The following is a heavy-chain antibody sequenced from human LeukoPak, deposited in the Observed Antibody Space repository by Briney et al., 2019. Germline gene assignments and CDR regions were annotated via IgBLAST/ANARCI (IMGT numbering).Heavy chain of an antibody. V-gene: IGHV1-2*06. Sequence: ASXKVSCKASGYTFTSYYMHWVRQAPGEGLEWMGRINPNSGDRNYTKKFQGRGTMTRDTSISTSYMELNRLRSDDTAVYYCATYYYGSGSSPFDYWGQGTLVTVSS. D-gene: IGHD3-10*01. CDR2: INPNSGDR. CDR1: GYTFTSYY. CDR3: ATYYYGSGSSPFDY. J-gene: IGHJ4*02.